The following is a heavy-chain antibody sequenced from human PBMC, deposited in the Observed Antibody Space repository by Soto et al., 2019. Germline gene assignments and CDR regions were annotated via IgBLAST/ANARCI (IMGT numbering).Heavy chain of an antibody. CDR1: GGSISSGGYY. V-gene: IGHV4-31*03. Sequence: QVQLQESGLGLVKPSQTLSLTCTVSGGSISSGGYYWSWIRQHPGMGLEWIGYIYYSGSTYYNPSLKSRVTISVDTSKNQFSLKLSSVTAADTAVYYCVRDRDGYNSLDYWGQGTLVTVSS. J-gene: IGHJ4*02. D-gene: IGHD5-12*01. CDR3: VRDRDGYNSLDY. CDR2: IYYSGST.